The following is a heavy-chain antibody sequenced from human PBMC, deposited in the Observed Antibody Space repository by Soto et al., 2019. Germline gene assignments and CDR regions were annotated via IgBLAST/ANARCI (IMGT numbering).Heavy chain of an antibody. D-gene: IGHD3-10*01. Sequence: QVQLQESGQGLVKPSETLSLTCTVSGGSISSYYWSWIRQPPGKGLESIGYIYYSGSTNYNPSLKRLVTLAADTCKKQFSLKLSSVTAADTAVYYCARVWGGACDIWGQGTMVTVSS. V-gene: IGHV4-59*01. J-gene: IGHJ3*02. CDR2: IYYSGST. CDR1: GGSISSYY. CDR3: ARVWGGACDI.